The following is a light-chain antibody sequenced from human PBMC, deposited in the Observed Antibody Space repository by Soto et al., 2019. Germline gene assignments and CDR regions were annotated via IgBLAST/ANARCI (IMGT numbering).Light chain of an antibody. Sequence: QSVLTQPPSVSAAPGQKVTISCSGSSSNIGNNYVSWYQQLPGTAPKLLIYDNNKRPSGIPDRFSGSKSGTSATLGITGLQTGDEADDYCGTWDSSLSAEVFGGGTKVTVL. J-gene: IGLJ2*01. CDR3: GTWDSSLSAEV. CDR1: SSNIGNNY. CDR2: DNN. V-gene: IGLV1-51*01.